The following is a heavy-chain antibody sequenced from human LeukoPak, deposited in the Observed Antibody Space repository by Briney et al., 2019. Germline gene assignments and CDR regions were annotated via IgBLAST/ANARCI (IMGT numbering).Heavy chain of an antibody. CDR3: AREENWNYGPFDP. J-gene: IGHJ5*02. CDR1: GGTFSSYA. D-gene: IGHD1-7*01. Sequence: SVKVSCKASGGTFSSYAISWVRQAPGQGLEWMGGIIPIFGTANYAQKFQGRVTITADESTSTAYMELSSLRSEDTAVYYCAREENWNYGPFDPWGQGTLVTVSS. V-gene: IGHV1-69*13. CDR2: IIPIFGTA.